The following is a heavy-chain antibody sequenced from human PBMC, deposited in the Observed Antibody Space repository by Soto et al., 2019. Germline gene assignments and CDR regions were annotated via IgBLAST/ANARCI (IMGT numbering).Heavy chain of an antibody. CDR3: ARKEALLWFGDDMSVDYYGMDV. J-gene: IGHJ6*02. CDR1: GGSISSSNW. Sequence: SETLSLTCAVSGGSISSSNWWSWVRQPPGKGLEWIGEIYHSGSTNYNPSLKSRVTISVDKSKNQFSLKLSSVTAADTAVYYCARKEALLWFGDDMSVDYYGMDVWGQGTTVTVSS. D-gene: IGHD3-10*01. CDR2: IYHSGST. V-gene: IGHV4-4*02.